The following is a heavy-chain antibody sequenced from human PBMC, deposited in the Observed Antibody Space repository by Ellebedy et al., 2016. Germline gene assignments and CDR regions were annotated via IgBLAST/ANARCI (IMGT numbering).Heavy chain of an antibody. V-gene: IGHV4-39*07. CDR3: ASESSGWPMDAFDI. CDR2: IYYSGST. CDR1: GGSVSSSSYY. D-gene: IGHD6-19*01. J-gene: IGHJ3*02. Sequence: SETLSLTCSVSGGSVSSSSYYWGWIRQPPGKGLEWIGSIYYSGSTYYNPSLKSRVTISVDTSKNQFSLKLSSVTAADTAVYYCASESSGWPMDAFDIWGQGAMVTVSS.